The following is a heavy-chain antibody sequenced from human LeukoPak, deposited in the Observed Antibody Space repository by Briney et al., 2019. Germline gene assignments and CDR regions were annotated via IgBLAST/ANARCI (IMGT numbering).Heavy chain of an antibody. CDR2: ISYDGSNK. Sequence: GGSLRLSCAASGVTFSSYGMHWVRQAPGKGLEWVGFISYDGSNKYYADSLKGRFTVSRDNSKNTLYLQMSSLRTEDTAVYYCAALSGSYYADTDYWGQGTLVTVSS. CDR1: GVTFSSYG. J-gene: IGHJ4*02. CDR3: AALSGSYYADTDY. D-gene: IGHD1-26*01. V-gene: IGHV3-30*03.